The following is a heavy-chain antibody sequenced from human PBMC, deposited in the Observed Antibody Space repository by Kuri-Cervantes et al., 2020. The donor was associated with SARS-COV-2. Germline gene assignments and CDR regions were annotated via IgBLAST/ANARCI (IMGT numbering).Heavy chain of an antibody. J-gene: IGHJ4*02. CDR1: GFTFSSYS. V-gene: IGHV3-48*01. CDR2: ISSSSSTI. Sequence: ETLSLTCAASGFTFSSYSMNWVRQAPGKGLEWVSYISSSSSTIYYADSVKGRFTISRDNAKNSLYLQMNSLRAEDTAVYYCARGLKQGIDYWGQGTLVTVSS. D-gene: IGHD6-13*01. CDR3: ARGLKQGIDY.